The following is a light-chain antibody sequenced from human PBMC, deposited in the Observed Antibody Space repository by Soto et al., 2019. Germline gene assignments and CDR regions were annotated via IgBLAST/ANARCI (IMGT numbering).Light chain of an antibody. V-gene: IGLV2-11*01. J-gene: IGLJ1*01. CDR1: SSVVGAYNY. Sequence: QSVLTQPRSVSGSPGQSVTISCTGTSSVVGAYNYVSWYQQHPGKAPKLVIYDVNKRPSGVPDRFSGSKSGNTASLTTSGLQADDVTDSSSSSYKSTSSYVFGTRTKVTVL. CDR2: DVN. CDR3: SSYKSTSSYV.